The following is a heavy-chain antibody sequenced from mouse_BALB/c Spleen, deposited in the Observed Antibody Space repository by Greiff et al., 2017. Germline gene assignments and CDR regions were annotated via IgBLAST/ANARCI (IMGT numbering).Heavy chain of an antibody. CDR1: GYSITSGYY. CDR2: ISYDGSN. Sequence: EVKLQESGPGLVKPSQSLSLTCSVTGYSITSGYYWNWIRQFPGNKLEWMGYISYDGSNNYNPSLKNRISITRDTSKNQFFLKLNSVTTEDTATYYCAREDGYYGGFAYWGQGTLVTVSA. V-gene: IGHV3-6*02. CDR3: AREDGYYGGFAY. J-gene: IGHJ3*01. D-gene: IGHD2-3*01.